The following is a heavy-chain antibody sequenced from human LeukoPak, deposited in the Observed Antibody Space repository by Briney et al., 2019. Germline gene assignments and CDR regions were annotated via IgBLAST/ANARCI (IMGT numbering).Heavy chain of an antibody. Sequence: SVKVSCKASGGTFSSYAISWVRQAPGQGLEWMGGIIPIFGTANYAQKFQGRVTITADESTSTAYMELSSLRSEDTAVYYCARGPSSGYSGYDPLGYWGQGTLVTVSS. CDR2: IIPIFGTA. J-gene: IGHJ4*02. V-gene: IGHV1-69*13. CDR1: GGTFSSYA. D-gene: IGHD5-12*01. CDR3: ARGPSSGYSGYDPLGY.